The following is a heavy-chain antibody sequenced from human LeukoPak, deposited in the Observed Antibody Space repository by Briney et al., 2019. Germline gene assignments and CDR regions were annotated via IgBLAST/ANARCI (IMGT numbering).Heavy chain of an antibody. CDR1: GFTFSSYA. CDR3: AKDLGATDSGYFY. V-gene: IGHV3-23*01. Sequence: GGSLRLSCTASGFTFSSYAMSWVRQAPGKGLEWVSGISGSGGDTYYADSVKGRFTISRDNSKNTLYLQMNSLRAEDTAVYYCAKDLGATDSGYFYWGQGTLVTVSS. CDR2: ISGSGGDT. D-gene: IGHD5-12*01. J-gene: IGHJ4*02.